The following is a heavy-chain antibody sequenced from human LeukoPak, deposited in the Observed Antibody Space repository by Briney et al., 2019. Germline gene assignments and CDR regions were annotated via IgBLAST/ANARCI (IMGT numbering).Heavy chain of an antibody. D-gene: IGHD5-12*01. CDR3: ARDWDGGFDFNTFDI. Sequence: RASETLSLTCTVSGASVSASGQYWGWIRQPPGKGLEWIATLHFSGSTYYETSLKSRLTISVDTSKNQFSLKLNSVTSADTAVYYWARDWDGGFDFNTFDIWGLGTMVTVSS. J-gene: IGHJ3*02. CDR2: LHFSGST. V-gene: IGHV4-39*07. CDR1: GASVSASGQY.